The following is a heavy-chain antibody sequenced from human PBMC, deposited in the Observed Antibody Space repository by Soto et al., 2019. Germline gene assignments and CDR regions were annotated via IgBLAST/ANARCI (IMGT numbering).Heavy chain of an antibody. CDR3: AHIVVAGLGYYFAY. Sequence: QITLKESGPTLVKTTQTLTLTCTFSGFSLSSTRMAVGWIRQHPGKALEWLALIYWDDDKRYSPFLKSRLTITNDNSKNQVVRTMSNMDPVDTARYYCAHIVVAGLGYYFAYWGQGTLVTVSS. D-gene: IGHD6-19*01. CDR2: IYWDDDK. J-gene: IGHJ4*02. CDR1: GFSLSSTRMA. V-gene: IGHV2-5*02.